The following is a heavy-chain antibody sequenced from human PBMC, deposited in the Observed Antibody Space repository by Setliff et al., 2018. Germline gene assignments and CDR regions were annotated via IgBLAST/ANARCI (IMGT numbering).Heavy chain of an antibody. V-gene: IGHV1-69*05. CDR3: AKWGQAVLQFLEWLPRRGDYMDV. D-gene: IGHD3-3*01. Sequence: SVKVSCKASGGTFRSYGISWVRQAPGQGLEWMGGTIPSFGSTNYAQKFQGRVTIITDASTSTAYMALNSLRAEDTAVYYCAKWGQAVLQFLEWLPRRGDYMDVWGKGTTVTVSS. CDR1: GGTFRSYG. J-gene: IGHJ6*03. CDR2: TIPSFGST.